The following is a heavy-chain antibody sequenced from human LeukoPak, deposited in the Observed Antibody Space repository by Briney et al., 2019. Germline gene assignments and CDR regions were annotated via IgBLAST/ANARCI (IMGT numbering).Heavy chain of an antibody. D-gene: IGHD3-10*01. CDR3: AREGHDGGSYFDY. V-gene: IGHV1-69*01. Sequence: GSSVKVSCKASGATFSGYAFSWVRQAPGQGLEWMGGIIPIFGTANYAQKFQGRVTITADESTSTAYMELSSLRSEDTAVYYCAREGHDGGSYFDYWGQGTLATVSS. J-gene: IGHJ4*02. CDR2: IIPIFGTA. CDR1: GATFSGYA.